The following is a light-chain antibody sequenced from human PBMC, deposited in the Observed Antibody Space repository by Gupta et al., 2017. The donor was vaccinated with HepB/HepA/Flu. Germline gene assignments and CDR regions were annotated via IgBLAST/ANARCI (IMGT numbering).Light chain of an antibody. J-gene: IGKJ4*01. V-gene: IGKV3-20*01. Sequence: EIVLTQSPGTLSLSPGERPTFSCRASQSISNGFLAWYQQKPGQAPRLLIYGASNRASGTPDRFSGSGSGTEFILTINRLEPEDFAVYSCHQYDSTPLTFGGGTRVEFK. CDR1: QSISNGF. CDR3: HQYDSTPLT. CDR2: GAS.